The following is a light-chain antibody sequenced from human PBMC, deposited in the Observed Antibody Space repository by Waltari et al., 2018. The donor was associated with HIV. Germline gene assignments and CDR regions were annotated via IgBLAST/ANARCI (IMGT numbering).Light chain of an antibody. CDR3: HQANSLLPMP. CDR1: QGISSW. Sequence: DIQMTLSPSSVSASVGDRVTITCRASQGISSWLAWYQQKPGKSPKLLIYGASNLHTGVPSRFSGSGSGTDFTLTISSLQPEDFATYYCHQANSLLPMPFGQGTKVDIK. V-gene: IGKV1-12*01. J-gene: IGKJ1*01. CDR2: GAS.